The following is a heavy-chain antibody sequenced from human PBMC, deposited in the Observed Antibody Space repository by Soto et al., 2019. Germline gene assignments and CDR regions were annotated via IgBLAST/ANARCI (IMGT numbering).Heavy chain of an antibody. CDR1: GGSISSGGYS. Sequence: QLQLQESGSGLVKPSQTLSLTCAVSGGSISSGGYSWSWIRQPPGKGLEWIGYIYHSGSTYYNPSLKSRDTLSVDRSKNQFSLKLSSVTAADTAVYYCARRGATSPFDYWGQGTLVTVSS. V-gene: IGHV4-30-2*01. CDR2: IYHSGST. J-gene: IGHJ4*02. CDR3: ARRGATSPFDY. D-gene: IGHD5-12*01.